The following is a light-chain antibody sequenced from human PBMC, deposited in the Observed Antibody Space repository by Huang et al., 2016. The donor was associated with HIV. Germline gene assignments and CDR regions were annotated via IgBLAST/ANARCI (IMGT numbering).Light chain of an antibody. CDR2: AAS. J-gene: IGKJ4*01. V-gene: IGKV1-39*01. CDR1: QSIDTS. CDR3: QQSYSTPLT. Sequence: DIQMTQSPSSLSASVGDRVTITCRASQSIDTSLNWYQQKPGKAPKLLIYAASILQSGVPSSVSGSGSGTDFTLTISSLQPEDFATFYCQQSYSTPLTFGGGTKVEIK.